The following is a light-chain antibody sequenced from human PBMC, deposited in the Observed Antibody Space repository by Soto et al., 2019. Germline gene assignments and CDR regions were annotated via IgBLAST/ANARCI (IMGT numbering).Light chain of an antibody. CDR2: DVT. CDR1: SSDVGAYDY. V-gene: IGLV2-11*01. Sequence: QSVLTQPRSVSESPGQSVTISCTGTSSDVGAYDYVSWYQQHPGKAPQLMIYDVTKRPSGVPHRFSGSRSGNTAALTISGLQAEDDADYYCCSYAGSYTWVFRGGTKLTVL. J-gene: IGLJ2*01. CDR3: CSYAGSYTWV.